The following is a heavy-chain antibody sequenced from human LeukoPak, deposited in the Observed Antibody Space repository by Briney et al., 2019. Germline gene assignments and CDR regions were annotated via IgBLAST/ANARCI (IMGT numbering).Heavy chain of an antibody. CDR3: ARARVMGPNWFDP. V-gene: IGHV3-11*04. CDR1: GFTFRDYY. Sequence: PGGSLRLSCTASGFTFRDYYVTWIRQAPGKGLEWVSYIRSTGSSTAYADSVKGRFTISRDNAKNSLYLQMNSLRAGDTAVYYCARARVMGPNWFDPWGQGTLVTVSS. D-gene: IGHD3-16*01. J-gene: IGHJ5*02. CDR2: IRSTGSST.